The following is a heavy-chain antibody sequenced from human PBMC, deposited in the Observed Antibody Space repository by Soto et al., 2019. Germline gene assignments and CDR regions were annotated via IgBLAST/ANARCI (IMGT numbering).Heavy chain of an antibody. V-gene: IGHV3-7*02. D-gene: IGHD2-8*02. CDR1: GFTFSSSW. Sequence: EMQLVESGGALVQPGGSLRLSCAASGFTFSSSWMAWVRQAPGKGLEWVANINPEGSAEYYVDSVKGRFTISRDNAKNSLYLQMNSLRLADTALYYCARHGVWCFDFWGQGTLVSISS. CDR2: INPEGSAE. CDR3: ARHGVWCFDF. J-gene: IGHJ4*02.